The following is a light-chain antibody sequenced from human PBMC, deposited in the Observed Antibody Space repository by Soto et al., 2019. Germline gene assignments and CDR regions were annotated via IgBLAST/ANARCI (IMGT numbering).Light chain of an antibody. V-gene: IGKV1-8*01. CDR1: QGISSY. J-gene: IGKJ1*01. CDR3: QQSYSTPRT. CDR2: KAS. Sequence: AIRMTQSPSSFSASTGDRVTITCRASQGISSYLAWYQQKPGKAPKLLIYKASSLESGVPLRFSGSGSGTDFTLTISSLQPEDFATYYCQQSYSTPRTFGQGTKVDNK.